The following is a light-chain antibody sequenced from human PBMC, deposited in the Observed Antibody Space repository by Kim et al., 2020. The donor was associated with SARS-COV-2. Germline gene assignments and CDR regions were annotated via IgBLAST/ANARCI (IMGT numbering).Light chain of an antibody. V-gene: IGLV1-44*01. CDR2: SND. J-gene: IGLJ1*01. CDR3: ATWEGSLNDFV. Sequence: GQRVTISCSGSNSNIGGNNVNWYQQLPGTAPKLLIYSNDQRPSGVPDRFSASKSGTSASLAITGLQSEDEADYYCATWEGSLNDFVFGTGTKVTVL. CDR1: NSNIGGNN.